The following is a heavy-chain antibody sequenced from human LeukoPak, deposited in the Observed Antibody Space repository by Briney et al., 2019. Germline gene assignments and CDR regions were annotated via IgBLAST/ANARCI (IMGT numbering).Heavy chain of an antibody. D-gene: IGHD5-18*01. J-gene: IGHJ4*02. Sequence: ASVKVCCKASGYTFTSYGISWVRQAPGQGLEWMGWNSAYNGNTNYAQKLQGRVTMTTDTSTSTAYMELRSLRSDDTAVYYCARSNAVSGYSYGSEYWGQGTLVTVSS. CDR2: NSAYNGNT. CDR1: GYTFTSYG. V-gene: IGHV1-18*04. CDR3: ARSNAVSGYSYGSEY.